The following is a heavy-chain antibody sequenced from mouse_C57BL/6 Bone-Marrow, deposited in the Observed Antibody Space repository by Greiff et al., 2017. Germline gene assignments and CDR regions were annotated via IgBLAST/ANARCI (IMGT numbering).Heavy chain of an antibody. J-gene: IGHJ2*01. Sequence: QVQLQQSGAELVKPGASVKLSCKASGYTFTSYWMHWVKQRPGQGLEWIGMIHPNSGSTNYNEKFKSKATLTVDKSSSTAYMQLSSLTSEDSAVYYCARWGTTVVATKYYFDYWGQGTTLTVSS. D-gene: IGHD1-1*01. CDR1: GYTFTSYW. CDR3: ARWGTTVVATKYYFDY. CDR2: IHPNSGST. V-gene: IGHV1-64*01.